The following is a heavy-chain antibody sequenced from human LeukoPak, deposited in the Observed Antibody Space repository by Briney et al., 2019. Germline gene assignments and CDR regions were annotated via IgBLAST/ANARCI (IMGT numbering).Heavy chain of an antibody. CDR3: ARESKYSGYPFDY. V-gene: IGHV3-7*01. CDR1: GFPFSDYW. CDR2: INQDGSEE. D-gene: IGHD5-12*01. J-gene: IGHJ4*02. Sequence: TGGSLRLSCAASGFPFSDYWMEWVRQAPGKGMEWVANINQDGSEENYADSVKGRFTISRDNAKNSLYLQMNSLRAEDTAIYYCARESKYSGYPFDYWGQGTLVTVSS.